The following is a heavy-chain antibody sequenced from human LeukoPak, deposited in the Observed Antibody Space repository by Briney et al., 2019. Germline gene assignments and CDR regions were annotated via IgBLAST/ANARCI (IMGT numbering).Heavy chain of an antibody. CDR2: ISPDATKS. Sequence: PEESLRLSCAASGFTFSVYYMFWVRQAPGKGLVWVSSISPDATKSKYADFVEGRLTISRDNAKNTLYLQLNSLRVEDAAVYYCATGYRSAYSWDSWGQGTLVTVSS. D-gene: IGHD5-12*01. J-gene: IGHJ4*02. CDR3: ATGYRSAYSWDS. V-gene: IGHV3-74*03. CDR1: GFTFSVYY.